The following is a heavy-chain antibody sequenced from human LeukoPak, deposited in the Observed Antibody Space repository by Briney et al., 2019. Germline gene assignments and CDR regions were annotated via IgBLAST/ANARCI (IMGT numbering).Heavy chain of an antibody. D-gene: IGHD3-22*01. CDR1: GFTLSSYA. Sequence: GGSLRLSCAASGFTLSSYAMSWVRQAPGKGLEWVSAISGSGGSTYYADSVKGRFTISRDNSKNTLYLQMNSLRAEDTAVYYCAKGLAYDSRSYLDYWGQGTLVTVSS. V-gene: IGHV3-23*01. CDR2: ISGSGGST. J-gene: IGHJ4*02. CDR3: AKGLAYDSRSYLDY.